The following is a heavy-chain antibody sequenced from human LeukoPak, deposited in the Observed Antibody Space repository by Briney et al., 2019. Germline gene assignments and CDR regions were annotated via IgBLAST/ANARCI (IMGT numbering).Heavy chain of an antibody. Sequence: SVKVSCKASGGSLSDYTISWVRQAPGQGLEWTGGIIPMLGTAKYAQNFQGRVTITTDDSSSTVYMELSSLRFEDTASYFCARDGLLTRTGMDVWGKGTTVTVSS. CDR1: GGSLSDYT. V-gene: IGHV1-69*16. J-gene: IGHJ6*03. D-gene: IGHD3/OR15-3a*01. CDR2: IIPMLGTA. CDR3: ARDGLLTRTGMDV.